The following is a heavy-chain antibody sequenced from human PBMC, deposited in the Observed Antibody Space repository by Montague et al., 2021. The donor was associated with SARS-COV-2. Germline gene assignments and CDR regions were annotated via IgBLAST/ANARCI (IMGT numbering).Heavy chain of an antibody. V-gene: IGHV4-38-2*02. CDR3: ASLTITRPGY. CDR1: GYSISSGYY. J-gene: IGHJ4*02. CDR2: IYHSGST. D-gene: IGHD3-10*01. Sequence: SETLSLTCTVSGYSISSGYYWGWIRQPPGKGLEWIGSIYHSGSTYYNPSLKSRVTISVDTSKNQFSLKLSSVTAADTAVYYCASLTITRPGYWGQGTLVTVSS.